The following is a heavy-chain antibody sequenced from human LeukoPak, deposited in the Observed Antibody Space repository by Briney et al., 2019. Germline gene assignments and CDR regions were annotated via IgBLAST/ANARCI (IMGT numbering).Heavy chain of an antibody. V-gene: IGHV1-69*04. D-gene: IGHD5-24*01. CDR3: AREPDVDMSTFRGEAFDI. CDR2: AIPILGIA. J-gene: IGHJ3*02. Sequence: SVKVSCKASGGIFSSYTFNWVRQAPGQGLEWMGRAIPILGIATYAQKFQGRITITADKSTSTAYMELSSLRSDDTAMYYCAREPDVDMSTFRGEAFDIWGQVTMVTVSS. CDR1: GGIFSSYT.